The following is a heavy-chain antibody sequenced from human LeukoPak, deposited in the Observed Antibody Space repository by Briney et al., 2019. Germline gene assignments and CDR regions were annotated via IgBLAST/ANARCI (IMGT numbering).Heavy chain of an antibody. CDR3: ARALVVGDATRKYYYYMDV. CDR2: VYYSGST. V-gene: IGHV4-59*01. Sequence: SETLSLTCTVSGGSIRNYYWSWIRQPPGKGLEWIGYVYYSGSTNYNPSLKSRVTISVDASKSQFSLKLSSVTAADTAVYYCARALVVGDATRKYYYYMDVWGKGTTVTVSS. J-gene: IGHJ6*03. D-gene: IGHD2-2*01. CDR1: GGSIRNYY.